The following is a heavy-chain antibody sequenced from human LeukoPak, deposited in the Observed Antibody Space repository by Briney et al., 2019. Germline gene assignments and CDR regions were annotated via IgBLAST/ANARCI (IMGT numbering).Heavy chain of an antibody. CDR1: GYTFTSYG. CDR2: ISGYNGKT. CDR3: ARLEGTGYRGGWFDP. Sequence: ASVKVSCKASGYTFTSYGISWVRQAPGQGLEWMGWISGYNGKTNYAQKLQGRVTMTTDTSTSTAYMELRSLRSDDTAVYYCARLEGTGYRGGWFDPWGQGSLVTVSS. D-gene: IGHD3-9*01. J-gene: IGHJ5*02. V-gene: IGHV1-18*01.